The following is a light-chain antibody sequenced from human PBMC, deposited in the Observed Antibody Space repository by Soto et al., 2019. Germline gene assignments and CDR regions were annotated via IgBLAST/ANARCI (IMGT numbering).Light chain of an antibody. J-gene: IGKJ1*01. CDR2: AAS. V-gene: IGKV1-5*01. Sequence: DIQMTQSPSTLSASVGDRVTITCRASRSISSWLAWYQQKPGKAPNLLIYAASSLETGVPSRFSGSGSGTEFTLTISSLQPDDFATYYCQQYNSYWTFGQGTKVEI. CDR1: RSISSW. CDR3: QQYNSYWT.